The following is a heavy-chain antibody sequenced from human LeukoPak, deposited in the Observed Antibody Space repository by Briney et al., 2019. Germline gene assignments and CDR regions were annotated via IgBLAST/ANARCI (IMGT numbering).Heavy chain of an antibody. CDR1: GGSFIGYY. V-gene: IGHV4-34*01. D-gene: IGHD2/OR15-2a*01. Sequence: PSETLSLTCAVYGGSFIGYYWSWIRQPPGKGLEWIGEINHSGSTNYNPTLKSRVTISVDTSKNQFSLKLSSVTAADTAVYYCARVLLAPDAFDIWGQGTMVTVSS. J-gene: IGHJ3*02. CDR3: ARVLLAPDAFDI. CDR2: INHSGST.